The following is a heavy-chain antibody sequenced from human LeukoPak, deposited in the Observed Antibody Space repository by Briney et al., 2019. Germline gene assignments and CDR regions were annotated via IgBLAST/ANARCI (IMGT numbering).Heavy chain of an antibody. V-gene: IGHV3-72*01. J-gene: IGHJ4*02. Sequence: GGSLRLSCAASGFTFSDHYMDWVRQAPGKGLEWVGRTRNKANSYTTEYAASVKGRFTISRDDSKNSLYLQMNSLKTEDTAVYYCARVYDDSSGSKIDYWGQGTLVTVSS. CDR2: TRNKANSYTT. CDR3: ARVYDDSSGSKIDY. CDR1: GFTFSDHY. D-gene: IGHD3-22*01.